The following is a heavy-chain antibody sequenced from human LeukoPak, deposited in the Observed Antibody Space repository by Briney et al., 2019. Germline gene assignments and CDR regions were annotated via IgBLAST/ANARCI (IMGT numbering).Heavy chain of an antibody. CDR3: ARDYDSSGYYWS. J-gene: IGHJ4*02. Sequence: PSETLSLTCSVSDGSIGTYYWSWIRQPPGKGLEWIGYIYYTGSTNYNPSLKSRVTISIDTSKNQFSLNLSSVTAADTAVYYCARDYDSSGYYWSWGQGILVTVSS. D-gene: IGHD3-22*01. CDR1: DGSIGTYY. CDR2: IYYTGST. V-gene: IGHV4-59*01.